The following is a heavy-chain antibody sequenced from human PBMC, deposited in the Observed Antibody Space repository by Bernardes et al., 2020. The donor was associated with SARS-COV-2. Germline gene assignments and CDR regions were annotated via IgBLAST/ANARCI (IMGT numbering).Heavy chain of an antibody. CDR2: ISAYNGNT. CDR3: ARAAGYSYGGYYYYYGMDV. D-gene: IGHD5-18*01. J-gene: IGHJ6*02. CDR1: GYTFTSYG. V-gene: IGHV1-18*01. Sequence: ASVKVSCKASGYTFTSYGISWVRQAPGQGLEWMGWISAYNGNTNYAQKLQGRVTMTTDTSTSTAYMELRSLRSDDTAVYYCARAAGYSYGGYYYYYGMDVWGQGTTVTVSS.